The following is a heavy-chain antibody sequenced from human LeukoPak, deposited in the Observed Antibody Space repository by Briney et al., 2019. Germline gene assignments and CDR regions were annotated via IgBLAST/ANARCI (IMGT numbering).Heavy chain of an antibody. CDR3: ARAYCGGDCYSREFDY. D-gene: IGHD2-21*02. CDR2: INPNSGGT. V-gene: IGHV1-2*02. CDR1: GYTFTDYY. Sequence: ASVKVSCKASGYTFTDYYMHWVRQAPGQGLEWMGWINPNSGGTNYAQKFQGRVTMTRDTSISTAYMELSRLRSDDTAVYYCARAYCGGDCYSREFDYWGQGTLVTVSS. J-gene: IGHJ4*02.